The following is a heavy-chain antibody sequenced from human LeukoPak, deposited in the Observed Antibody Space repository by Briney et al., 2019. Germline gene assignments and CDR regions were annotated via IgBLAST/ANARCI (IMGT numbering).Heavy chain of an antibody. CDR3: ARDSTGMDV. CDR1: GFTFSSYA. J-gene: IGHJ6*02. D-gene: IGHD5/OR15-5a*01. V-gene: IGHV3-30-3*01. CDR2: ISYDGSNK. Sequence: GRSLRLSCAASGFTFSSYAMHWVRQAPGKGLEWVAVISYDGSNKYYADSVKGRFTISRDNSKNTLYLQMNSLRAEDTAGYYCARDSTGMDVWGQGTTVTVSS.